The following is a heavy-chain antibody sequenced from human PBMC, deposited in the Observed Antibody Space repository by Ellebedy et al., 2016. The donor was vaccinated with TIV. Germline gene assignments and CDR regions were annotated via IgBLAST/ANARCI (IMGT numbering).Heavy chain of an antibody. D-gene: IGHD1-7*01. CDR2: VTYDGSNK. CDR1: GFTFSTYA. V-gene: IGHV3-30*18. J-gene: IGHJ6*02. CDR3: AKDPNWNYHYYGVEV. Sequence: GESLKISCAASGFTFSTYAMHWVRQSPGKGLEWVAVVTYDGSNKLYADSVKGRFTISRDNSKNTLFLQMNSLRGDDTAVYYCAKDPNWNYHYYGVEVWGQGTTVTVSS.